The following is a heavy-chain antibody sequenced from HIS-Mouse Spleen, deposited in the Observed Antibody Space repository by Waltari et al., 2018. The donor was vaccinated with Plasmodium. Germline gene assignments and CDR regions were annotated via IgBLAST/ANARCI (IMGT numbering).Heavy chain of an antibody. CDR2: IYYSGST. D-gene: IGHD1-26*01. CDR3: ARRGGSYYYFDY. CDR1: GGSISSSSYY. Sequence: QLQLQESGPGLVKPSETLSLTCTVSGGSISSSSYYWGWIRQPPGKGLEWIGGIYYSGSTYYNPSLKSRVTISVDTSKNQFSLKLSSVTAADTAVYYCARRGGSYYYFDYWGQGTLVTVSS. V-gene: IGHV4-39*01. J-gene: IGHJ4*02.